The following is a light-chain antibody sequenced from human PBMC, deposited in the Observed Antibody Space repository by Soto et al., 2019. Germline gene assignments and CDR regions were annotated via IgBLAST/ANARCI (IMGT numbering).Light chain of an antibody. V-gene: IGKV3-11*01. CDR3: QQRTNWPPFS. Sequence: EIVLTQSPATLSLSPGERATLSCRASQSVSSNVAWYQQKPGQAPRLLIYEVSNRATGIPARFSGSGSGTDFTLTISSLEPEDFAVYYCQQRTNWPPFSFGPGTKVDIK. CDR2: EVS. J-gene: IGKJ3*01. CDR1: QSVSSN.